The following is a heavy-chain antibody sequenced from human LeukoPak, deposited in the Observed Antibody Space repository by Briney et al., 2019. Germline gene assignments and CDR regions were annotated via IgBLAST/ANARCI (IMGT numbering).Heavy chain of an antibody. J-gene: IGHJ3*02. CDR2: ISSSSSYI. CDR3: ARDGDYLDKRLTHNDAFDI. Sequence: GASLRLSCAASGFTFSSYSMNWVRQAPGKGLEWVSSISSSSSYIYYADSVKGRFTISRDNAKNSLYLEVNSLRSEDTAVYYFARDGDYLDKRLTHNDAFDIWGQGTMVTVSS. V-gene: IGHV3-21*01. CDR1: GFTFSSYS. D-gene: IGHD4-17*01.